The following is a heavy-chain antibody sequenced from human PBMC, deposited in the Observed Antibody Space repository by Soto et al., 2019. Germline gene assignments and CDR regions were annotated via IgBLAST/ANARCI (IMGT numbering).Heavy chain of an antibody. CDR2: IYHSGST. CDR1: GSSISSSNW. J-gene: IGHJ6*02. CDR3: ASLASSGWYGNYYYGMDV. V-gene: IGHV4-4*02. Sequence: SETLSLTCAVAGSSISSSNWWSWVRQPQGKGLEWIGEIYHSGSTNYNPSLKSRVTISVDKSKNQFSLKLSSVTAADTAVYYCASLASSGWYGNYYYGMDVWGQGTTVTVSS. D-gene: IGHD6-19*01.